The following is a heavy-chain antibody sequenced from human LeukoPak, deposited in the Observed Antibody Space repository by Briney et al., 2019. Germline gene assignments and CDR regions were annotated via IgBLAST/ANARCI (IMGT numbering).Heavy chain of an antibody. Sequence: GGSLRLSCAASGFTFSSYEMNWVRQAPGKGLEWVSYISSSGSTIYYADSVKGRFTISRDNAKNSLYLQMNSLRAEDTAVYYCARDYAIGSYVDYWGQGTLVTVSS. CDR1: GFTFSSYE. CDR3: ARDYAIGSYVDY. D-gene: IGHD1-26*01. V-gene: IGHV3-48*03. J-gene: IGHJ4*02. CDR2: ISSSGSTI.